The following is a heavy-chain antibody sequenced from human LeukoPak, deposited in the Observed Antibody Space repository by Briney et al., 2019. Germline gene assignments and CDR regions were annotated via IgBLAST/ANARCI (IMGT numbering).Heavy chain of an antibody. CDR2: IRSTANSYAT. CDR1: GFTFSGFA. V-gene: IGHV3-73*01. D-gene: IGHD3-22*01. CDR3: ARDRLDYDSSGYYSVY. J-gene: IGHJ4*02. Sequence: PGGSLRLSCAASGFTFSGFAMHWVRQASGKGLEWVGRIRSTANSYATAYAASVNGRFTISRDDSTNTAYLQMNSLRAEDTAVYYCARDRLDYDSSGYYSVYWGQGTLVTVSS.